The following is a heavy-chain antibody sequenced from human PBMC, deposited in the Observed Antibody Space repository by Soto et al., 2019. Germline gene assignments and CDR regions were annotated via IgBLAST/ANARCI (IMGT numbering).Heavy chain of an antibody. J-gene: IGHJ6*02. Sequence: QVQLVESGGGVVQPGGSLRLSCAASGFTFSSYGMHWVRQAPGKGLEWMAVISYDGTNKYYADSVKGRFTISRDKSNNTLHLHRTSLRAEYTAVYYSAKSKMASHYDYYDGMDVWGQGTTVTVSS. CDR2: ISYDGTNK. CDR3: AKSKMASHYDYYDGMDV. D-gene: IGHD6-6*01. V-gene: IGHV3-30*18. CDR1: GFTFSSYG.